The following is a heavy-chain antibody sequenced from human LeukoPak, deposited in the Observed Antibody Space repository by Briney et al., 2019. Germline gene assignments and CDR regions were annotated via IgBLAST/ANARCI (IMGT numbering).Heavy chain of an antibody. CDR1: GFTFSSYG. D-gene: IGHD3-22*01. CDR3: ARDYYDSSGYYPPGY. Sequence: GGSLRLSCAASGFTFSSYGMHWVRQAPGKGLEWVAVIWYDGSNKYYADSVKGRFTISRDNSKNTLYLQMNSLRAEDTAAYYCARDYYDSSGYYPPGYWGQGTLVTVSS. V-gene: IGHV3-33*01. CDR2: IWYDGSNK. J-gene: IGHJ4*02.